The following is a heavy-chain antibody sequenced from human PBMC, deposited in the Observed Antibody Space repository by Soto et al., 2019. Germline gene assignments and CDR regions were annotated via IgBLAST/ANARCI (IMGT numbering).Heavy chain of an antibody. CDR3: ARDPNYSGYHPPEFDP. D-gene: IGHD5-12*01. Sequence: GGSLRLSCAASGFTFSSYGMHWVRQAPGKGLEWVAVIWYDGSNKYYADSVKGRFTISRDNSKNTLYLQMNSLRAEDTAVYYCARDPNYSGYHPPEFDPWGQGTLVTVSS. J-gene: IGHJ5*02. CDR2: IWYDGSNK. V-gene: IGHV3-33*01. CDR1: GFTFSSYG.